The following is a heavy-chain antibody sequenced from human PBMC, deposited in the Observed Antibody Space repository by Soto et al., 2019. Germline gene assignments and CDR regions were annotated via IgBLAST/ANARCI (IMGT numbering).Heavy chain of an antibody. CDR2: IKEDGSEK. D-gene: IGHD6-13*01. J-gene: IGHJ4*02. CDR3: ARRGYSSSWSAFDY. Sequence: EVQLVESGGGLVQPGGSLRLSCAASGFTFSSYWMSWVRQAPGKGLEWVANIKEDGSEKYYVDSVKGRFTISRDNAKSSLYLQMNSLRAEDTAVYYCARRGYSSSWSAFDYWGQGTLVTVSS. V-gene: IGHV3-7*01. CDR1: GFTFSSYW.